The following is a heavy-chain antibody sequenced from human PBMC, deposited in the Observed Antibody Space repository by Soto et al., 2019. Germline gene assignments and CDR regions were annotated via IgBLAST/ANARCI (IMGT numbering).Heavy chain of an antibody. Sequence: LRLSCTASGFTFGDYAMSWFRQAPGKGLEWVGFIRSKAYGGTTEYAASVKGRFTISRDDSKSIAYLQMNSLKTEDTAVYYCTRFGDLVQVVDYWGQGTLVTVSS. CDR2: IRSKAYGGTT. D-gene: IGHD3-3*01. J-gene: IGHJ4*02. CDR1: GFTFGDYA. V-gene: IGHV3-49*03. CDR3: TRFGDLVQVVDY.